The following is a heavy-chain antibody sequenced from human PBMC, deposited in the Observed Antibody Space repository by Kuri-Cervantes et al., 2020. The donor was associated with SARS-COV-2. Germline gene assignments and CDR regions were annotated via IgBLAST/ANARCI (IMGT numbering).Heavy chain of an antibody. Sequence: GESLKISCAASGFTFSSYGMHWVRQAPGKGLEWVAFIRYDGSNKYYADSVKGRFTISRDNSKNTLYLQMNCLRAEDTAVYYCAKLSNWDDAFDIWGQGTMVTVSS. CDR3: AKLSNWDDAFDI. D-gene: IGHD1-1*01. J-gene: IGHJ3*02. V-gene: IGHV3-30*02. CDR1: GFTFSSYG. CDR2: IRYDGSNK.